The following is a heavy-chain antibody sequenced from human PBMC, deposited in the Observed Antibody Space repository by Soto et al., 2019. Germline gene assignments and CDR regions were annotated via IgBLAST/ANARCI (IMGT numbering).Heavy chain of an antibody. Sequence: EVQLVQSGAEVKKPGESLKISCKGSGYSFTSYWIGWVRQMPGKGLEWMGIIYPGDSDTRYSPSFQGQVTISADKSSSTAYLQWSSRKASDTAMYDCARPGFDGGNSPKGEFDYWGQGTLVTVSS. CDR1: GYSFTSYW. D-gene: IGHD2-21*02. J-gene: IGHJ4*02. CDR2: IYPGDSDT. V-gene: IGHV5-51*03. CDR3: ARPGFDGGNSPKGEFDY.